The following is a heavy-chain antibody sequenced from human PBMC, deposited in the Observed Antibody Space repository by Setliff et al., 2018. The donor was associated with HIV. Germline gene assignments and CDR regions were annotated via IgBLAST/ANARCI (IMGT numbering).Heavy chain of an antibody. CDR2: IYPDDSDT. D-gene: IGHD3-10*01. J-gene: IGHJ3*01. CDR1: GYRFTNYW. V-gene: IGHV5-51*01. Sequence: GESLKLSCTGSGYRFTNYWIAWVRQVPGKGLEWMGIIYPDDSDTRYNPPFQGQVIISVDKSINTAYLQWSSLKASDTAMYYCARPQYHQSSDAYDSWGQGTMVTVSS. CDR3: ARPQYHQSSDAYDS.